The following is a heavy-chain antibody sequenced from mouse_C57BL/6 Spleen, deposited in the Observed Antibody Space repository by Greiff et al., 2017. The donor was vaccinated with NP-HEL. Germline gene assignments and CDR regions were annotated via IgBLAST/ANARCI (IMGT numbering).Heavy chain of an antibody. D-gene: IGHD2-4*01. Sequence: VKLQQSGPELVKPGASVKISCKASGYAFSSSWMNWVKQRPGKGLEWIGRIYPGDGDTNYNGKFKGKATLTADKSSSTAYMQLSSLTSEDSAVYFCARPYDYDVARAMDYWGQGTSVTVSS. CDR3: ARPYDYDVARAMDY. CDR2: IYPGDGDT. CDR1: GYAFSSSW. V-gene: IGHV1-82*01. J-gene: IGHJ4*01.